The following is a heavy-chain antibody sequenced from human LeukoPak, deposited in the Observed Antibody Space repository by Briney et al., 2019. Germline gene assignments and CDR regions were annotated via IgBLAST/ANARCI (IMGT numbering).Heavy chain of an antibody. V-gene: IGHV3-48*03. CDR1: GVTFSNYE. J-gene: IGHJ4*02. Sequence: GGSLRLSCAASGVTFSNYEVNCVRQAPGKGLEWVSYISSSGSTIYYADSVKGRSTISRDTAKNSLYLQMSSLRAEDTAVYYCARVSRAVAGTGSFDYWGQRTLVTVSS. CDR2: ISSSGSTI. D-gene: IGHD6-19*01. CDR3: ARVSRAVAGTGSFDY.